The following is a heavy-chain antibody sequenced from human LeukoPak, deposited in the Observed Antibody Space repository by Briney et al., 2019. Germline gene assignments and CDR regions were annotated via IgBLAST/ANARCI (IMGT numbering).Heavy chain of an antibody. J-gene: IGHJ4*02. CDR2: INWNGGST. CDR1: GFTFDDYG. CDR3: ERVNYDYVWGSYNY. V-gene: IGHV3-20*04. D-gene: IGHD3-16*01. Sequence: GGSLRLSCAASGFTFDDYGMSWVRQAAGKWLEWVSGINWNGGSTGYADSVKGRFTISRDNAKNSLYLQMNSLRTEDTALYYCERVNYDYVWGSYNYWGQGTLVTVSS.